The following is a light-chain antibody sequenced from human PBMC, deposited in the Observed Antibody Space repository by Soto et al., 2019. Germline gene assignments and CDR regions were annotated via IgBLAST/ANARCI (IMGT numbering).Light chain of an antibody. J-gene: IGKJ1*01. Sequence: EIVMTQSPATLSVSPGERATLSCTASQSVSSNLAWYQQQPGQAPTLLISGVSTRATGIPARFSGSGSGTEFTLTISSLQSEDFAVYYCQQYNTWPKTFGQGTKVEIK. CDR2: GVS. CDR3: QQYNTWPKT. V-gene: IGKV3-15*01. CDR1: QSVSSN.